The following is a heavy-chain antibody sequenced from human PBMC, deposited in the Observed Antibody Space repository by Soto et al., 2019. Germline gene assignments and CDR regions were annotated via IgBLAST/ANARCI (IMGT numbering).Heavy chain of an antibody. V-gene: IGHV3-7*02. CDR1: GFTFSSYW. J-gene: IGHJ4*02. Sequence: GGSLRLSCVASGFTFSSYWMNWVRQAPGKGLEWVANIRQDGSEKYYEDSVKGRFTISRDNAKNSLYLQMNSLRAEDTAVYYCAGGTAVDYWGQGTLVTVSS. CDR2: IRQDGSEK. CDR3: AGGTAVDY. D-gene: IGHD2-15*01.